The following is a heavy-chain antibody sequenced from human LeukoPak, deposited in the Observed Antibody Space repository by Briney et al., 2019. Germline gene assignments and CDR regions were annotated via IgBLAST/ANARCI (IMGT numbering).Heavy chain of an antibody. CDR3: TTGFFGVVNDAFDI. J-gene: IGHJ3*02. Sequence: GGSLRLSCAASGFTFSNAWMNWVRQAPGKGLEWVGRIYSKADGGTTDYAAPVKGRFTISRDDPKNTLYLQMNSLKTEDTAVYYCTTGFFGVVNDAFDIWGQGTTVTVSS. CDR1: GFTFSNAW. CDR2: IYSKADGGTT. D-gene: IGHD3-3*01. V-gene: IGHV3-15*01.